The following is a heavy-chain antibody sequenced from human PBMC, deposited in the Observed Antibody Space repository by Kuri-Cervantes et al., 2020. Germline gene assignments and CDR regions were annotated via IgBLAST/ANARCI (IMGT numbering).Heavy chain of an antibody. V-gene: IGHV3-23*01. D-gene: IGHD3-3*01. J-gene: IGHJ6*03. Sequence: GGSLRLSCAASGFTFSSYAMSWVRQAPGKGLEWVSAISGSGGSTYYADSVKGRFTISRDNSKNTLYLQMNSLTTEDTAVYYCARQESGLDYYYYFYMDVWGKGTTVTVSS. CDR1: GFTFSSYA. CDR3: ARQESGLDYYYYFYMDV. CDR2: ISGSGGST.